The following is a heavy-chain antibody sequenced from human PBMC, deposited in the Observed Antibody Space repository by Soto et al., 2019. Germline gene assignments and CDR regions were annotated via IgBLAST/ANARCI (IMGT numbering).Heavy chain of an antibody. D-gene: IGHD3-22*01. CDR1: GGSISSFY. V-gene: IGHV4-4*07. J-gene: IGHJ4*02. Sequence: SETMSLTCTVSGGSISSFYWSWIRQPAGKGLEWIGRIYSGGRNNYNPSLQSRVTISVDTSKNQFSLKLSSVTAADTAVYYCASSPRGYYYDSSGYLSHFDYWGQGTLVTVS. CDR2: IYSGGRN. CDR3: ASSPRGYYYDSSGYLSHFDY.